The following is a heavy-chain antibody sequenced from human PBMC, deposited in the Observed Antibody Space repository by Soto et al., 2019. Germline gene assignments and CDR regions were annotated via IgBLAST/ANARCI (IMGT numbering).Heavy chain of an antibody. CDR3: AREGGVYGGNFDY. CDR2: ISSSSSTI. D-gene: IGHD4-17*01. Sequence: EVQLVESGGGLVQPGGSLRLSCAASGFTFSNYTMNWVRQAPGKGLEWVSYISSSSSTIYYADSVKGRFTISRDNAKNSLHLHMNSLRDEDTAVSYCAREGGVYGGNFDYWGQGTMVTVSS. CDR1: GFTFSNYT. V-gene: IGHV3-48*02. J-gene: IGHJ4*02.